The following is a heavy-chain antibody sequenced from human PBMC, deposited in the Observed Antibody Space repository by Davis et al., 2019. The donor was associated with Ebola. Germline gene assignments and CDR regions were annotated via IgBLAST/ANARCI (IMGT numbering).Heavy chain of an antibody. Sequence: LSLTYATSGFIFSSFWMSWVRQAPGKGLEWVANIKQDGSEKYFVDSVEGRFTISRDNAKNSLYLQMNSLRAEDTAVYYCARGRFYCSSTNCYWFDHWGQGTLVTVSS. CDR1: GFIFSSFW. V-gene: IGHV3-7*01. CDR3: ARGRFYCSSTNCYWFDH. CDR2: IKQDGSEK. D-gene: IGHD2-2*01. J-gene: IGHJ5*02.